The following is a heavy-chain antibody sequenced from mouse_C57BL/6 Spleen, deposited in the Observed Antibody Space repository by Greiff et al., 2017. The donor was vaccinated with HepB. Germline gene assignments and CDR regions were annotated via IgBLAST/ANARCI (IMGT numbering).Heavy chain of an antibody. CDR2: IDPENGDT. J-gene: IGHJ3*01. CDR3: TPITGTGFAY. D-gene: IGHD4-1*01. CDR1: GFNIKDDY. V-gene: IGHV14-4*01. Sequence: EVQLQQSGAELVRPGASVKLSCTASGFNIKDDYMHWVKQRPEQGLEWIGWIDPENGDTEYASKFQGTATITADTSSNTAYLQLSSLTSEDTDVYYCTPITGTGFAYWGQGTLVTVSA.